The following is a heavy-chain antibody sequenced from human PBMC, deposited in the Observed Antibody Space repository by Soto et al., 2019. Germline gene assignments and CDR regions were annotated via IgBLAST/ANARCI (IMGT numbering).Heavy chain of an antibody. CDR2: INAGNGNT. D-gene: IGHD3-3*01. CDR3: ARDKDFWSGYYPYYYYYMDV. Sequence: ASVKVSCKASGYAFTSYAMHWVRQAPGQRLEWMGWINAGNGNTKYSQKFQGRVTITRDTSASTAYMELSGLRSEDTAVYYCARDKDFWSGYYPYYYYYMDVWGKGTTVTVSS. CDR1: GYAFTSYA. V-gene: IGHV1-3*01. J-gene: IGHJ6*03.